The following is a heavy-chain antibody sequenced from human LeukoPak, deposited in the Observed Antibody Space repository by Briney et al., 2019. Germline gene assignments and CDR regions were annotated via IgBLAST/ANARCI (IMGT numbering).Heavy chain of an antibody. D-gene: IGHD2-2*02. CDR3: ASGSLGYCDSTSCYTQFDY. V-gene: IGHV3-30*04. J-gene: IGHJ4*02. CDR1: GFTFSSYA. CDR2: ISYDGSNK. Sequence: GRSLRLSCAASGFTFSSYAMHWVRRAPGKGLEWVTVISYDGSNKYYADSVKGRITISRDNSKNTLYMQMSSLRAEDTAVYYCASGSLGYCDSTSCYTQFDYWGQGTLVTVSS.